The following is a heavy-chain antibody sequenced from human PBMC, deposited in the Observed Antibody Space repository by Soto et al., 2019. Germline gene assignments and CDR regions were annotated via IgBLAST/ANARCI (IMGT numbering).Heavy chain of an antibody. Sequence: SVKVSCKDSGGLFSSFAISWVRQAPGQGLEWLGGIIPVFGTTNYAEKFQGRVTITADESTNTAYMELSSLRSGDTAMYYCGRGGGPYVWFNEFWGQGTLVTVSS. V-gene: IGHV1-69*13. J-gene: IGHJ4*02. CDR1: GGLFSSFA. CDR2: IIPVFGTT. CDR3: GRGGGPYVWFNEF. D-gene: IGHD3-16*01.